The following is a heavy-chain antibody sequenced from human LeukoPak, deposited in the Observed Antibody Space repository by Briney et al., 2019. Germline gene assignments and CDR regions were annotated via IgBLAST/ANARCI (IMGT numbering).Heavy chain of an antibody. V-gene: IGHV3-30-3*01. CDR1: GFTFSSYA. J-gene: IGHJ4*02. CDR2: ISYDGSNK. CDR3: ARGPHPNALDNDY. Sequence: PGGSLRLSCAASGFTFSSYAMHWVRQAPGKGLEWVAVISYDGSNKYYADSVKGRFTISRDNSKNTLYLQMNSLRSEDTAVYYCARGPHPNALDNDYWGQGTLVTVSS. D-gene: IGHD1-14*01.